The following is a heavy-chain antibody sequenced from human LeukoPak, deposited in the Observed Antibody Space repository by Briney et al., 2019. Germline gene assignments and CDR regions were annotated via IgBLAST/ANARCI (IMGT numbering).Heavy chain of an antibody. CDR3: ASSDYDFWSGLPGFDY. D-gene: IGHD3-3*01. Sequence: ASVKVSCTASGYTFTSYAMHWVRQAPGQRLEWMGWINAGNGNTKYSQKFQGRVTITRDTSASTAYMELSGLRSEDTAVYYCASSDYDFWSGLPGFDYWGQGTLVTVSS. CDR2: INAGNGNT. J-gene: IGHJ4*02. V-gene: IGHV1-3*01. CDR1: GYTFTSYA.